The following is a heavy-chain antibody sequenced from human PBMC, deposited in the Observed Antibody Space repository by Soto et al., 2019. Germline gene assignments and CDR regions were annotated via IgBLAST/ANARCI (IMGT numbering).Heavy chain of an antibody. D-gene: IGHD3-9*01. CDR3: ARRLRYFDWLSNYFDY. V-gene: IGHV4-39*01. J-gene: IGHJ4*01. CDR1: GGSISSSSYY. CDR2: IYYSGST. Sequence: PSETLSLTCTVSGGSISSSSYYWGWIRQPPGKGLEWIGSIYYSGSTYYNPSLKSRVTISVDTSKNQFSLKLSSVTAADTAVYYCARRLRYFDWLSNYFDYWRHGTLATVSS.